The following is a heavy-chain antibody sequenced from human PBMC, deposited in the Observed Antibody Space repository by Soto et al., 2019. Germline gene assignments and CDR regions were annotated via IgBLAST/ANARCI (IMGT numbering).Heavy chain of an antibody. CDR1: GGTFSSYA. D-gene: IGHD2-2*01. Sequence: QVQLVQSGAEVKKPGSSVKVSCKASGGTFSSYAISWVRQAPGQGLEWMGGIIPLFGTANYAQKFQGRVTITAGESTRTAYMELGRLRSEATAVDYCACRVPAAGYYYGMDVWGQGTTVTVSS. CDR3: ACRVPAAGYYYGMDV. V-gene: IGHV1-69*12. J-gene: IGHJ6*02. CDR2: IIPLFGTA.